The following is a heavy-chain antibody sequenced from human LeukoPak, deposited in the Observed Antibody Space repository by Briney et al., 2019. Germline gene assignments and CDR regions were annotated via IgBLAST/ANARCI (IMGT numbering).Heavy chain of an antibody. CDR2: INAGNGNT. V-gene: IGHV1-3*01. CDR1: GYTFTTYA. CDR3: ARGAGSSSVDAFDI. Sequence: ASVKVSCKASGYTFTTYAMHWVRQAPGQRLEWMGWINAGNGNTKYSQRFQGRVTITRDTSASTAYMELSSLRSEDTAVYYCARGAGSSSVDAFDIWGQGTMVTVSS. D-gene: IGHD6-6*01. J-gene: IGHJ3*02.